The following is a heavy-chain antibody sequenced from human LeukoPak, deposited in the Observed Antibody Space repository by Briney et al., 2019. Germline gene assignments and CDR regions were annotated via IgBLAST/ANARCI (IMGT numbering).Heavy chain of an antibody. CDR1: GFTFSDYY. V-gene: IGHV3-11*01. J-gene: IGHJ4*02. CDR3: VRDTTTVVNYFDY. Sequence: GGSLRLSCAASGFTFSDYYMSWIRQAPGKGLKWVSYISSSGSTIYYADSVKGRFTISRDNAKNSLYLQMNSLRAEDTAVYYCVRDTTTVVNYFDYWGQGTLVTVSS. D-gene: IGHD4-23*01. CDR2: ISSSGSTI.